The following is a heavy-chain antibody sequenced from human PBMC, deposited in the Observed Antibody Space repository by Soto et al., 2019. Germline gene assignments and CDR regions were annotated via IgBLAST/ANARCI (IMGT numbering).Heavy chain of an antibody. CDR2: ISAYNGNT. Sequence: QVQLVQSGAEVKKPGASVKVSCKASGYTFTSYGISWVRQAPGQGLEWMGWISAYNGNTNYAQKLQGRVTMTTDTSTSTAYMELRSRRSDDTAVYYCARDRDTAMANYYYYGMDVWGQGTTVTVSS. J-gene: IGHJ6*02. CDR1: GYTFTSYG. CDR3: ARDRDTAMANYYYYGMDV. D-gene: IGHD5-18*01. V-gene: IGHV1-18*01.